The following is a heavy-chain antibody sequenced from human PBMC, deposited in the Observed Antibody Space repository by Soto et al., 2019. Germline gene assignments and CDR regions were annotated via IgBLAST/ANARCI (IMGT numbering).Heavy chain of an antibody. CDR3: ARAVYGDFNFDY. J-gene: IGHJ4*02. V-gene: IGHV3-21*01. CDR1: GFTFSSYS. CDR2: ISSSSSYI. Sequence: GGSLRLSCAASGFTFSSYSMNWVRQAPGKGLEWVSSISSSSSYIYYADSVKGRFTISRDNAKNSLYLQMNSLGAEDTAVYYCARAVYGDFNFDYWGQGTLVTVSS. D-gene: IGHD4-17*01.